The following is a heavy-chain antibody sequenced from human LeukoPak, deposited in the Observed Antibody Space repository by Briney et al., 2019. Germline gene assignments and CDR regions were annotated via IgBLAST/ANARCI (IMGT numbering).Heavy chain of an antibody. V-gene: IGHV3-23*01. D-gene: IGHD1/OR15-1a*01. CDR3: ARTPLALDGIDL. CDR2: ISGSGGST. J-gene: IGHJ3*01. CDR1: GFTFSSYA. Sequence: GGSLRLSCAASGFTFSSYAMSWVRQAPGKGLEWVSAISGSGGSTYYADSVKGRFTISRDNSKNTLYLQMNSLRAEDTAVYYCARTPLALDGIDLWGQGTKVTVSS.